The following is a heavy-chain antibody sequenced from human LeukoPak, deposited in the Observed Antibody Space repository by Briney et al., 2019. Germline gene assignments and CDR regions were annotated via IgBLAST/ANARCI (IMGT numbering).Heavy chain of an antibody. V-gene: IGHV1-2*02. D-gene: IGHD6-13*01. CDR3: ARAQLLTAPAGTFADN. Sequence: GASVKVSCKASGYMFTDYFMHWVRQVPGQGPEWMGWFNPKSGDKNYAQQFQGRVTMTRDTSINTAYMEMSGLTSDDTAVYYCARAQLLTAPAGTFADNWGQGTLVTVSS. CDR2: FNPKSGDK. J-gene: IGHJ4*02. CDR1: GYMFTDYF.